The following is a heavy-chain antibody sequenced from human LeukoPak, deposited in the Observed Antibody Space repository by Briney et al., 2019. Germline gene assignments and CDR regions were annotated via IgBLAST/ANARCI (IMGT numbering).Heavy chain of an antibody. CDR3: ARDPSAVAGADWLDP. D-gene: IGHD6-19*01. V-gene: IGHV7-4-1*02. CDR2: INTNTGNP. J-gene: IGHJ5*02. Sequence: ASVKVSCKASGYTFTSYAMNWVRQAPGQGLEWMGWINTNTGNPTYAQGFTGRFVFSLDTSVSTAYLQISSLNAEDTAVYYCARDPSAVAGADWLDPWGQGTLVTVSS. CDR1: GYTFTSYA.